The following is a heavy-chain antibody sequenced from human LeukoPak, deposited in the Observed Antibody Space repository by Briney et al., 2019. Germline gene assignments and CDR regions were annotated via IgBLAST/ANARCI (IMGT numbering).Heavy chain of an antibody. D-gene: IGHD3-16*01. J-gene: IGHJ5*02. V-gene: IGHV1-46*01. CDR1: GYTFTSYY. CDR3: ARDSISGGNELWWFDP. CDR2: INPSGGST. Sequence: GASVKVSCKASGYTFTSYYMHWVRQAPGQGLEWMGIINPSGGSTSYAQKFQGRVTMTRDTSTSTVYTELSSLRSEDTAVYYCARDSISGGNELWWFDPWGQGTLVTVSS.